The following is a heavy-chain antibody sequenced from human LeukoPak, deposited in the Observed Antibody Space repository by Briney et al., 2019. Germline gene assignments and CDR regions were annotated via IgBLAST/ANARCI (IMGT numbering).Heavy chain of an antibody. CDR3: ARDKGVWSGYFDY. J-gene: IGHJ4*02. CDR2: INPNSGGT. D-gene: IGHD3-3*01. CDR1: GYTFTGYY. V-gene: IGHV1-2*02. Sequence: GASVKVSCKASGYTFTGYYMHWVRQAPGQGLEWMGWINPNSGGTNYAQKFQGRVTMTRETSISTAYMELSRLRSDDTAVYYCARDKGVWSGYFDYWGQGTLVTVSS.